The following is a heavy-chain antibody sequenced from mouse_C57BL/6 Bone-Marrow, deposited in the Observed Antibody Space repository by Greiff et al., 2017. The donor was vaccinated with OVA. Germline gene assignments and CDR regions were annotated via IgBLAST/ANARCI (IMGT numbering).Heavy chain of an antibody. J-gene: IGHJ1*03. CDR3: ARDAYGNYWYFDV. D-gene: IGHD2-1*01. V-gene: IGHV7-1*01. Sequence: EVKLVESGGGLVQSGRSLRLSCATSGFTFSDFYMEWVRQAPGKGLEWIAASRNKANDYTTEYSASVKGRFIVSRDTSQSILYLQMNALRAEDTAIYYCARDAYGNYWYFDVWGTGTTVTVSS. CDR2: SRNKANDYTT. CDR1: GFTFSDFY.